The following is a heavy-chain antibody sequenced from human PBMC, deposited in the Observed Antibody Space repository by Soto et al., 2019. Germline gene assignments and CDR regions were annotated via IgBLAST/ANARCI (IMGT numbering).Heavy chain of an antibody. J-gene: IGHJ4*02. CDR2: IWYDGSNK. CDR1: GFTFSSYG. Sequence: QVQLVESGGGVVQPGRSLRLSCAASGFTFSSYGMHWVRQAPGKGLEWVAVIWYDGSNKYYADSVKGRFTISRDNSKNTLYLKMNSLRAEDRAVYYCARDASIKDFWSGYGFDYWGQGTLVTVSS. V-gene: IGHV3-33*01. CDR3: ARDASIKDFWSGYGFDY. D-gene: IGHD3-3*01.